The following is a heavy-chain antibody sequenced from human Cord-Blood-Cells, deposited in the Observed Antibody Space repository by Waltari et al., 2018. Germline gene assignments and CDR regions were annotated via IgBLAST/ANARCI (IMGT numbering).Heavy chain of an antibody. CDR1: GGSISSSSYY. CDR3: ARPQGICSGGSCYSDAFDI. Sequence: QLQLQESGPGLVKPSETLSLTCTVSGGSISSSSYYWGWIRQPPGTGLEWIGSIYYSGSTYYNPSLKRRVTISVDTSKNQFSLKLSSVTAADTAVYYCARPQGICSGGSCYSDAFDIWGQGTMVTVSS. CDR2: IYYSGST. D-gene: IGHD2-15*01. J-gene: IGHJ3*02. V-gene: IGHV4-39*01.